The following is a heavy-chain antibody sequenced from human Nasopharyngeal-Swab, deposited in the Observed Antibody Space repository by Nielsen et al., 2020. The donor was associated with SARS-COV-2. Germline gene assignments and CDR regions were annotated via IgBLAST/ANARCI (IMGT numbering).Heavy chain of an antibody. Sequence: ASVKVSCKVSGYTLTELSMHWVRQAPGKGFEWMGGFDPEDGETIYAQKFQGRVTMTEDTSTDTAYMELSSLRSEDTAVYYCATSPPLLPMGRHWFDPWGQGTLVTVSS. V-gene: IGHV1-24*01. CDR3: ATSPPLLPMGRHWFDP. CDR1: GYTLTELS. CDR2: FDPEDGET. D-gene: IGHD3-22*01. J-gene: IGHJ5*02.